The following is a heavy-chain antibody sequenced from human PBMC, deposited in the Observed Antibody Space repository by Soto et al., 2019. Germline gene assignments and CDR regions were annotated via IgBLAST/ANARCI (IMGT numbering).Heavy chain of an antibody. CDR1: GHTFTGYY. CDR3: ARDLGFTYDSSGSMDV. V-gene: IGHV1-2*02. Sequence: VASVKVSSRASGHTFTGYYMHWVRQAPGQGLEWMGWINPNSGGTNYAQKFEVRVAMTSDTSSSRADMGLSRLRSDDTAVYYCARDLGFTYDSSGSMDVWGQGTTVTVSS. CDR2: INPNSGGT. J-gene: IGHJ6*02. D-gene: IGHD3-22*01.